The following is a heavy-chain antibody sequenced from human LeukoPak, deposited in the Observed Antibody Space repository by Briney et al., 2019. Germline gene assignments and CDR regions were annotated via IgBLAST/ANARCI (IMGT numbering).Heavy chain of an antibody. CDR3: ARAGTYDSLIS. Sequence: PSETLSLTCTVSGGSISSSSYYWGWIRQPPGKGLEWIGSIYYSGSTYYNPSLKSRVTISVDTSKNQFSLKLSSVTAADTALYYCARAGTYDSLISWGQGTLVTVSS. CDR2: IYYSGST. V-gene: IGHV4-39*07. D-gene: IGHD3-22*01. J-gene: IGHJ5*02. CDR1: GGSISSSSYY.